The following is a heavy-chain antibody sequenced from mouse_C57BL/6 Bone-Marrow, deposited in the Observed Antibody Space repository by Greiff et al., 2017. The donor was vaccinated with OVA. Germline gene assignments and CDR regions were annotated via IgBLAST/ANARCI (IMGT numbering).Heavy chain of an antibody. CDR2: INPYNGGT. J-gene: IGHJ3*01. CDR3: APTVPFAY. Sequence: EVKLMESGPVLVKPGASVKMSCKASGYTFTDYYMNWVKQSHGKSLEWIGVINPYNGGTSYNQKFKGKATLTVDKSSSTAYMELNSLTSEDSAVYYCAPTVPFAYWGQGTLVTVSA. D-gene: IGHD1-1*01. V-gene: IGHV1-19*01. CDR1: GYTFTDYY.